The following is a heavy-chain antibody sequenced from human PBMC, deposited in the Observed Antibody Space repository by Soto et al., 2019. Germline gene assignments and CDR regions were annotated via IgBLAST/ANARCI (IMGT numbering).Heavy chain of an antibody. J-gene: IGHJ4*02. Sequence: QVQLVESGGGVVQPGRSLRLSCAASGFTFSSYAMHWVRQAPGKGLEWVAVISYDGSNKYYADSVKGRFTISRDNSKXTLYLQMNRLRAEDTAVYYCASTAGRAKWERPVDYGGQGTLVTVSS. D-gene: IGHD1-26*01. CDR3: ASTAGRAKWERPVDY. CDR2: ISYDGSNK. CDR1: GFTFSSYA. V-gene: IGHV3-30-3*01.